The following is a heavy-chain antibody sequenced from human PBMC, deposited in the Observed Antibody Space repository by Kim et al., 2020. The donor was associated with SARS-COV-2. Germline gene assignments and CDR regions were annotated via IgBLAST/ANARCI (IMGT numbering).Heavy chain of an antibody. CDR2: ISSSSSYI. Sequence: GGSLRLSCAASGFTFSSYSMNWVRQAPGKGLEWVSSISSSSSYIYYADSVKGRFTISRDNAKNSLYLQMNSLRAEDTAVYYCARSGGYSSSWYEALAVYYFDYWGHGTLVTVSS. J-gene: IGHJ4*01. V-gene: IGHV3-21*01. CDR3: ARSGGYSSSWYEALAVYYFDY. CDR1: GFTFSSYS. D-gene: IGHD6-13*01.